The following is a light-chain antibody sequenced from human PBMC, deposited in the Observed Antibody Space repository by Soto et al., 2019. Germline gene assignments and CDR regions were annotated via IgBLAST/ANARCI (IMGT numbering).Light chain of an antibody. J-gene: IGKJ1*01. CDR2: RAS. CDR3: QKYHNLCT. CDR1: NSVSSN. V-gene: IGKV3-15*01. Sequence: RGRNSVSSNVAWHQQSHGHAPRLLISRASTRATGITARFSGSGSGKAFTISISRLQYEAFAVYYCQKYHNLCTFGQGTKVDIK.